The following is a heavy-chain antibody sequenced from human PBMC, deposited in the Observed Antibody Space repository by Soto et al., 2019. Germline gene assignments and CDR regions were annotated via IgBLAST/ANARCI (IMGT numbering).Heavy chain of an antibody. Sequence: VQLLESGGGLVQPGGSLRLSCAASGFTFSKYAMSWVRQAPGKGLERVSGMSGSGTTTYSADSVRGRFTISRDTCNNFRYIDMNSLRQENTALYCWETVVVETGGSSGYNWYLDSWGQGTLVTVSS. CDR1: GFTFSKYA. J-gene: IGHJ4*02. D-gene: IGHD1-20*01. V-gene: IGHV3-23*01. CDR2: MSGSGTTT. CDR3: ETVVVETGGSSGYNWYLDS.